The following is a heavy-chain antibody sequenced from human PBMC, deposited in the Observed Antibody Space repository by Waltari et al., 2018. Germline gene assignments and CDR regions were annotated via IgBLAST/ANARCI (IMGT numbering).Heavy chain of an antibody. CDR2: IYYTGTTT. J-gene: IGHJ4*02. D-gene: IGHD1-26*01. Sequence: QVQLQESGPGLVKPSETLSLPCAVSGYSISSGYWWGWIRQPPGKGLEWIASIYYTGTTTHYTPALRSRVTISADTSKNQFSLSLTSVTAADTAIYYCANNEWGLPVDWGQGTLVTVSS. V-gene: IGHV4-38-2*01. CDR3: ANNEWGLPVD. CDR1: GYSISSGYW.